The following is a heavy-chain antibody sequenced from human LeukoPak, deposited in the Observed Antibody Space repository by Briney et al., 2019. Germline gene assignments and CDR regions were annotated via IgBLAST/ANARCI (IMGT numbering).Heavy chain of an antibody. D-gene: IGHD2/OR15-2a*01. Sequence: GASVKVSCKASGYTFTGYYMHWVRQAPGQGLEWMGWINPYTGGTNYTQKFQGRVTMTRDTSMSTAYLELSTLRSDDSAVYFCARISPATLSNWGQGTLVTVSS. V-gene: IGHV1-2*02. CDR1: GYTFTGYY. J-gene: IGHJ4*02. CDR2: INPYTGGT. CDR3: ARISPATLSN.